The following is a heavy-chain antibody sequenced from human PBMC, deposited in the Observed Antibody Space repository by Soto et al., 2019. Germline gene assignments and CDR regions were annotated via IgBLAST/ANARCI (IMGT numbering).Heavy chain of an antibody. CDR3: ARGEDALFYYVLGV. J-gene: IGHJ6*02. Sequence: SETQSLTCIPSGGSITSSYWSFIRRPPGKGLEWIACIYDTGIRGYTPSTIYNPSLKSRVTMSVDTSKSQFSLKLASAPASDTTVYYRARGEDALFYYVLGVWVGGFTVTV. V-gene: IGHV4-59*01. D-gene: IGHD3-10*01. CDR1: GGSITSSY. CDR2: IYDTGIRGYTPST.